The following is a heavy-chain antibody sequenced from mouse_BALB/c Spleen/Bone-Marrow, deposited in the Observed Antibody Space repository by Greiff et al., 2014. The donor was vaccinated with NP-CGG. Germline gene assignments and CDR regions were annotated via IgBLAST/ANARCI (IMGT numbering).Heavy chain of an antibody. V-gene: IGHV6-6*02. CDR1: GFTFSNYW. Sequence: EVQVVESGGGLVQPGGSMKLSCVASGFTFSNYWMNWVRQSPEKGLEWVAEIRLKSNNYATHYAESVKGRFTISRDDSKSSVYLRMNNLRAEDTGIYYCTRSLRLFDYWGQGTTLTVSS. CDR3: TRSLRLFDY. CDR2: IRLKSNNYAT. J-gene: IGHJ2*01. D-gene: IGHD1-1*01.